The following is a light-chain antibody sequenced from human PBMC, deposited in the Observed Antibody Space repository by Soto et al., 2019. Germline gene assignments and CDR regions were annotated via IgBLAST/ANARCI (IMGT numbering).Light chain of an antibody. CDR3: CSYAGSSTFDVV. J-gene: IGLJ2*01. CDR1: SSDVGSYDL. CDR2: EGS. Sequence: QSALTQPASVSGSPGQSIIISCTGTSSDVGSYDLVSWYQQHPDKAPKLMIYEGSKRPSGVSNRFSGSKSGNTASLTISGLQAEDEADYYCCSYAGSSTFDVVFGGGTKLTVL. V-gene: IGLV2-23*01.